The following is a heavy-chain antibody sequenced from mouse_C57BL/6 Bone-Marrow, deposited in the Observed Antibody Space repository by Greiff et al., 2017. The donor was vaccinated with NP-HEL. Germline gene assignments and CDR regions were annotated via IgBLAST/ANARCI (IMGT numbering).Heavy chain of an antibody. Sequence: VQLQQSGPELVKPGASVKISCKASGYSFSGYFMNRVKQSHGKSLEWIGRINPYNGDTFYNQKFKGKATLTVDKSSSTAHMELLILRSEDFAVYYCAIHYDYPYYAMDYWGQGTSVTVSS. V-gene: IGHV1-37*01. CDR1: GYSFSGYF. CDR3: AIHYDYPYYAMDY. J-gene: IGHJ4*01. D-gene: IGHD2-4*01. CDR2: INPYNGDT.